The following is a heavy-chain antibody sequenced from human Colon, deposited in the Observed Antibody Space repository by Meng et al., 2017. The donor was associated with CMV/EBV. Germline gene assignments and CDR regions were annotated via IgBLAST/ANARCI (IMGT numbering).Heavy chain of an antibody. V-gene: IGHV3-11*01. Sequence: GESLKISCVVSGFTFRDYYMSWIRQAPGKGLEWVSFITAGGSSIYYADSVKGRFTISRDNAKNSLYLQMNSLRAEDTAMYYCARENYYGSNGYYGGVDYWGQGTLVTVSS. CDR2: ITAGGSSI. CDR3: ARENYYGSNGYYGGVDY. D-gene: IGHD3-22*01. J-gene: IGHJ4*02. CDR1: GFTFRDYY.